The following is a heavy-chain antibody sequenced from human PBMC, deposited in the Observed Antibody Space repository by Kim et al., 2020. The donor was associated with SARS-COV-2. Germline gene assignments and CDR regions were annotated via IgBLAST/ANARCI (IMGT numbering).Heavy chain of an antibody. Sequence: YYNPSLKSRVNISVDTSKNQFSLKLSSVTAADTAVYYCARQVALDWYFDLWGRGTLVTVSS. D-gene: IGHD2-15*01. V-gene: IGHV4-39*01. CDR3: ARQVALDWYFDL. J-gene: IGHJ2*01.